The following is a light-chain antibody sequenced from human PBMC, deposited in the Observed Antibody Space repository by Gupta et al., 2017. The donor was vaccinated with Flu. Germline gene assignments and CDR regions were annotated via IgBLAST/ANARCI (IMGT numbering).Light chain of an antibody. Sequence: SALTQPPSASGSPGQSLTISCTGTSSDVGGYNHVSWYQLSPGRAPKLMIYEVTQRPAGVPGHFSGSKSGNTASLTVSGLREEEEADYYCASDAGNKKWVFGGGTKLTVL. CDR1: SSDVGGYNH. J-gene: IGLJ3*02. CDR3: ASDAGNKKWV. CDR2: EVT. V-gene: IGLV2-8*01.